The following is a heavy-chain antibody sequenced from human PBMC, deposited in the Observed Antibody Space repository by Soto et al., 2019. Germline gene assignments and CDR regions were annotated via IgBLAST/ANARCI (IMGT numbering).Heavy chain of an antibody. CDR2: IYYSGST. CDR3: ARSVFT. J-gene: IGHJ5*02. Sequence: WTWIRQQPGKGLEWIGYIYYSGSTYYNPSLKSRVTISVDTSKNQFSLKLSSVTAADTAVYYCARSVFTWGQGTLVTVSS. D-gene: IGHD3-10*02. V-gene: IGHV4-31*02.